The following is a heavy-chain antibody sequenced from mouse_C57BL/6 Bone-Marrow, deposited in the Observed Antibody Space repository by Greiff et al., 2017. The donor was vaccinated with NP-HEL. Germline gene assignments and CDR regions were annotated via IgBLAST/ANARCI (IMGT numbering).Heavy chain of an antibody. Sequence: QVQLKQPGAELVMPGASVKLSCKASGYTFTSYWMHWVKQRPGQGLEWIGEIDPSDSYTNYNQKFKGKSTLTVDKSSSTAYMQLSSLTSEDSAVYYCARLGYSNSYAMDYWGQGTSVTVSS. CDR2: IDPSDSYT. V-gene: IGHV1-69*01. CDR3: ARLGYSNSYAMDY. D-gene: IGHD2-5*01. CDR1: GYTFTSYW. J-gene: IGHJ4*01.